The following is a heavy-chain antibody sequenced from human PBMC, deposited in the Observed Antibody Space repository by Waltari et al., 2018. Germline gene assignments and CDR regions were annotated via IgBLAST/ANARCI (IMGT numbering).Heavy chain of an antibody. D-gene: IGHD6-13*01. J-gene: IGHJ4*02. CDR3: ARDLAAAGTDFDY. V-gene: IGHV4-39*07. CDR1: GGSISSRSCY. Sequence: QLQLQESCPGLVKPSGTRSLTCTVSGGSISSRSCYWGWIRQPRGKGIEWIGSSYYSASTYSNPALKSRVTISVDTSKNQFSLKLRSVTGAEMAVYYCARDLAAAGTDFDYWGQGTMVTVSS. CDR2: SYYSAST.